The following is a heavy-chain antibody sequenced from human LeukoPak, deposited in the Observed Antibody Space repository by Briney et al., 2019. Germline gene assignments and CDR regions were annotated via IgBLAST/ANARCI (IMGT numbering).Heavy chain of an antibody. Sequence: PSETLSLTCAVYGGSFSGYYWSWSRQPPGKGLEWIGEINHSGSTNYNPSPKSRATISVDTSKNQFSLKLSSVTAADTAVYYCARGGYYGQRLDYWGQGTLVTVSS. CDR2: INHSGST. J-gene: IGHJ4*02. CDR3: ARGGYYGQRLDY. V-gene: IGHV4-34*01. CDR1: GGSFSGYY. D-gene: IGHD3-10*01.